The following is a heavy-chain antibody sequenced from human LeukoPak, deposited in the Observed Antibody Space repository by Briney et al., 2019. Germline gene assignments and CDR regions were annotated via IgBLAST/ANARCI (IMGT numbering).Heavy chain of an antibody. J-gene: IGHJ3*02. Sequence: PSETLSLTCTVSSGSISTSNYYWGWVRQPPGKALEWIGNIFYSGSTNYNPSLKSRVTISVDTSKNQFSLKLSSVTAADTAVYYCARGRYSYARPAHAFDIWGQGTMVTVSS. D-gene: IGHD5-18*01. CDR2: IFYSGST. V-gene: IGHV4-39*07. CDR1: SGSISTSNYY. CDR3: ARGRYSYARPAHAFDI.